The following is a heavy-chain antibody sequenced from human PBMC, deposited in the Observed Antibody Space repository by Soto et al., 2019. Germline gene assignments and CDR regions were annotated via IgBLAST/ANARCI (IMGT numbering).Heavy chain of an antibody. CDR1: GYTFTAYL. J-gene: IGHJ6*02. CDR2: INPYNGAT. D-gene: IGHD6-19*01. V-gene: IGHV1-2*02. Sequence: QVQLVQSGAEVKQPGASVKVSCKASGYTFTAYLVHWVRQAPGQGLEWMAWINPYNGATNYAQRFHDRVTLTSDTSISTAYMEINKLTSDDAAVYYCATTSGHYSSAWQRLDVWGRGLQSPSP. CDR3: ATTSGHYSSAWQRLDV.